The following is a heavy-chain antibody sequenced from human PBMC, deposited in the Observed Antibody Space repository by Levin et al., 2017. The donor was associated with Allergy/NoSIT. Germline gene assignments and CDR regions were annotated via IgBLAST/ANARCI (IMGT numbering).Heavy chain of an antibody. V-gene: IGHV3-11*05. J-gene: IGHJ4*02. Sequence: GESLKISCAASGFTFSDYYMSWIRHAPGEGLEWVSYISSGSSYTNYADSVKGRFTISRDNAKNSLYLQMNSLRAEDTAVYYCARDFLAVAGTGLLDYWGQGTLVTVSS. D-gene: IGHD6-19*01. CDR2: ISSGSSYT. CDR3: ARDFLAVAGTGLLDY. CDR1: GFTFSDYY.